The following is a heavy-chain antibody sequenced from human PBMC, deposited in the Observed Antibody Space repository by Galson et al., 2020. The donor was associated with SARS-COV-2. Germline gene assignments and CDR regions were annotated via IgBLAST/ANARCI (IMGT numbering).Heavy chain of an antibody. CDR2: VYFQGST. CDR1: GGSVRSGGYY. V-gene: IGHV4-61*08. D-gene: IGHD3-3*01. J-gene: IGHJ2*01. CDR3: ARAPFMIVGVISQCDL. Sequence: SETLSLTCTVSGGSVRSGGYYWNWIRQPPGKGLEWIGYVYFQGSTNSNPSLRSRATISVDTSKNQLSLKLSSVTAADTAVDYCARAPFMIVGVISQCDLGGRGTLVTVCS.